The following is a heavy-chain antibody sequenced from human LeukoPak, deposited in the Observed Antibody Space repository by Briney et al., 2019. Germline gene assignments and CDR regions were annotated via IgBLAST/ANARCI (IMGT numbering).Heavy chain of an antibody. Sequence: GGSLRLSCAASGFTSSSYAMHWVRQAPGKGLEWVAVISIDGSTTYYADSVKGRFTISRDNFKNTLYLQMNSLRAEDTAVYYCARWVVSAADIDYWGQGTLVTVSS. D-gene: IGHD2-21*01. V-gene: IGHV3-30*04. CDR3: ARWVVSAADIDY. CDR1: GFTSSSYA. J-gene: IGHJ4*02. CDR2: ISIDGSTT.